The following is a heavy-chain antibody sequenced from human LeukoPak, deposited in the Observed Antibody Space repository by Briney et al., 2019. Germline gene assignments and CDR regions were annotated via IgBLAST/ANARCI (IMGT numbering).Heavy chain of an antibody. Sequence: SVKVSCKASGGTFSSYAISWVRQAPGQGLEWMGGIIPIFGTANYAQKFQGRVTITADESTSTAYMELRSLRSDDTAVYYCARGRLRYLDWTRAYSDYWGQGTLVTVSS. CDR1: GGTFSSYA. V-gene: IGHV1-69*01. J-gene: IGHJ4*02. D-gene: IGHD3-9*01. CDR2: IIPIFGTA. CDR3: ARGRLRYLDWTRAYSDY.